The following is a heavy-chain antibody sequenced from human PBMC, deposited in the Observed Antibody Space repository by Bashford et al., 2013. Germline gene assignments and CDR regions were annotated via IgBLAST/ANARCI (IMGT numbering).Heavy chain of an antibody. Sequence: RQAPGKGLEWVSSISSSGSTIYYADSVKGRFTISRDNAKNSLYLQMNSLRAEDTAVYYCASPSVEMATTLEIWGQGTLVTVSS. J-gene: IGHJ4*02. CDR2: ISSSGSTI. V-gene: IGHV3-11*01. CDR3: ASPSVEMATTLEI. D-gene: IGHD5-24*01.